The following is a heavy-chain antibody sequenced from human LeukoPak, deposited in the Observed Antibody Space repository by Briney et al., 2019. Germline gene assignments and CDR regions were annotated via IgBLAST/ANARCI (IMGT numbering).Heavy chain of an antibody. J-gene: IGHJ4*02. CDR2: IYYSGST. V-gene: IGHV4-39*01. CDR3: ASQRGYSYGPDFDY. D-gene: IGHD5-18*01. Sequence: SETLSLTCTVSGGSISSSSYYWGWIRQPPGKGLEWIGGIYYSGSTYYNPSLKSRVTISVDTSKNQFSLKLSSVTAADTAVYYCASQRGYSYGPDFDYWGQGTLVTVSS. CDR1: GGSISSSSYY.